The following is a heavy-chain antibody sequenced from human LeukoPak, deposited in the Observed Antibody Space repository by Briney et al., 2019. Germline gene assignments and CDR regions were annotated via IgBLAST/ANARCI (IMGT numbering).Heavy chain of an antibody. CDR3: AREDTGDAFDI. V-gene: IGHV3-21*01. CDR1: GFTFSSYS. CDR2: ISSSSSYI. Sequence: GGSLRLSCAASGFTFSSYSRNWVRQAPGKGLEWVSSISSSSSYIYYADSVKGRFTISRDNAKNSLYLQMNSLRAEDTAVYYCAREDTGDAFDIWGQGTMVTVSS. D-gene: IGHD2-8*02. J-gene: IGHJ3*02.